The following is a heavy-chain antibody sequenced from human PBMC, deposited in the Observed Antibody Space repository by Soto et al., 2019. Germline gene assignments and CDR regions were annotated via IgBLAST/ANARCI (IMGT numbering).Heavy chain of an antibody. CDR1: GFTVSSNY. J-gene: IGHJ1*01. CDR3: ARDRVESGYPEYFQH. CDR2: IYSGGST. D-gene: IGHD3-22*01. V-gene: IGHV3-53*01. Sequence: VQLVESGGGLIQPGGSLRLSCAASGFTVSSNYMSWVRQAPGKGVEWVSVIYSGGSTYYADSVKGRFTISRDNSKNTRYLQMNSLRAEDTAVYYCARDRVESGYPEYFQHWGQGTLVTVSS.